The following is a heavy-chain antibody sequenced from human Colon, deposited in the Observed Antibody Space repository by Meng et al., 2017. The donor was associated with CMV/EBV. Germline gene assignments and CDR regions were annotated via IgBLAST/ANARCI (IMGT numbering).Heavy chain of an antibody. J-gene: IGHJ6*02. CDR1: GFIFSSYD. CDR2: IGAGFDT. Sequence: GGSLRLSCAASGFIFSSYDMHWVRQAAGKGLEWVSAIGAGFDTYYADSVKGRFTISRDNSKNTLYLQMNSLRAEDTAVYYCAKYIVVVPAAIKLTYYYGMDVWGQGTTVTVSS. D-gene: IGHD2-2*02. CDR3: AKYIVVVPAAIKLTYYYGMDV. V-gene: IGHV3-23*01.